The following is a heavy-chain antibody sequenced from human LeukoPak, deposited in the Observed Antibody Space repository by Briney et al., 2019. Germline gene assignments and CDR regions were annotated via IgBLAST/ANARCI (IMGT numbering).Heavy chain of an antibody. J-gene: IGHJ4*02. CDR1: GFTVSSYY. CDR3: ARVREYFDY. CDR2: IYSGGST. Sequence: GGSLRLSCAASGFTVSSYYMSGVHQAPRKGLEWVSVIYSGGSTYYAESVKGRFTISRDNSKNTLYLQMNSLRAEETAVYYCARVREYFDYWGQGTLVTVSS. V-gene: IGHV3-53*01.